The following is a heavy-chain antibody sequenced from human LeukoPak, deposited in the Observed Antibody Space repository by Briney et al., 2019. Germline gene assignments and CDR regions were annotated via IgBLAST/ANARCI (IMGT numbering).Heavy chain of an antibody. CDR2: ISNTGGST. CDR3: AKAGGADKYGIDV. V-gene: IGHV3-23*01. D-gene: IGHD1-1*01. CDR1: GGIHNYYA. Sequence: GGPLSLSCAASGGIHNYYAMAGLRRAPGRGLEWVSSISNTGGSTFYADSVKGSFTISRDKPKDKMYLQMTSLRHNDAATYYCAKAGGADKYGIDVWGQGTTVIVSS. J-gene: IGHJ6*02.